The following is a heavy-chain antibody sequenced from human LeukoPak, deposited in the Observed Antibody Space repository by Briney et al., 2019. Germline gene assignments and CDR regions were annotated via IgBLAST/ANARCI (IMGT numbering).Heavy chain of an antibody. CDR2: IYPGDSDT. V-gene: IGHV5-51*01. Sequence: GESLNISCKGSGYSFTSYWIGWVRQMPGKGLEWMGIIYPGDSDTRYSPSFQGQVTISADKSISTAYLQWSSLKASDTAMYYCARLAYYYGSGSFENWFDPWGQGTLVTVSS. CDR1: GYSFTSYW. CDR3: ARLAYYYGSGSFENWFDP. J-gene: IGHJ5*02. D-gene: IGHD3-10*01.